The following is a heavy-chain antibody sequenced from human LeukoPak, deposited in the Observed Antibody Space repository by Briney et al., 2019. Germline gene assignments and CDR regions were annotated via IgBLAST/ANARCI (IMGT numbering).Heavy chain of an antibody. CDR1: GGSFSGYY. D-gene: IGHD2/OR15-2a*01. CDR2: INHSGST. Sequence: SEPLSLTXAVYGGSFSGYYWSWIRQPPGKGLEWIGEINHSGSTNYNPSLKSRVTISVDTSKHQFSLKLSSVTAADTAVYYCAREQYFDAFDIWGQGTMVTVSS. V-gene: IGHV4-34*01. CDR3: AREQYFDAFDI. J-gene: IGHJ3*02.